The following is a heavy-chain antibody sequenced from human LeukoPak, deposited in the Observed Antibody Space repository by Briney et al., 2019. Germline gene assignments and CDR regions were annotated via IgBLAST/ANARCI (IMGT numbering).Heavy chain of an antibody. D-gene: IGHD3-9*01. CDR1: GYTFTGYY. CDR3: ARVAYYDILTGPRAFDI. CDR2: ISAYNGNT. Sequence: GASVKVSCKASGYTFTGYYMHWVRQAPGQGLEWMGWISAYNGNTNYAQKLQGRVTMTTDTSTSTAYMELRSLRSDDTAVYYCARVAYYDILTGPRAFDIWGQGTMVTVSS. J-gene: IGHJ3*02. V-gene: IGHV1-18*04.